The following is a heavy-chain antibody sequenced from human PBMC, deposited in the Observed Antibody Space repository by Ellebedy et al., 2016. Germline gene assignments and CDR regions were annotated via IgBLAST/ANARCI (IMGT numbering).Heavy chain of an antibody. J-gene: IGHJ6*02. Sequence: GESLKISXAASGFSLSSYSMYWVRQAPGKGLEWVSFISNDESKKYYGDSVKGRFTISRDNSRDTLFLQMNSLRPEDAAVYYCAKEAPYGSRSYASYYYYYGMDVWGQGTTVTVSS. D-gene: IGHD3-10*01. CDR1: GFSLSSYS. CDR3: AKEAPYGSRSYASYYYYYGMDV. CDR2: ISNDESKK. V-gene: IGHV3-30*04.